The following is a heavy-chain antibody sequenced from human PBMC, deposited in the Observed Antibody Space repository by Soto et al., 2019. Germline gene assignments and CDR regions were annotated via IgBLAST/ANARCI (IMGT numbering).Heavy chain of an antibody. CDR3: ARRPKSGSFHYYGVDV. Sequence: SETLSLTCTVSGGSISSSSYYWDWIRQPPGMGLEWIGNIYYNGRTYYNPSLRSRVTISVDTSQNQFSLKLSSVTAADTAVYYRARRPKSGSFHYYGVDVWGQGTTVTVSS. V-gene: IGHV4-39*01. CDR1: GGSISSSSYY. CDR2: IYYNGRT. D-gene: IGHD1-26*01. J-gene: IGHJ6*02.